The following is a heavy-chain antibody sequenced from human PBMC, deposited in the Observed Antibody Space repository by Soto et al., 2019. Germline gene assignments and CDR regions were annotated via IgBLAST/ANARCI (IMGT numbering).Heavy chain of an antibody. Sequence: QVQLVQSGAEVKKTGASVKVSCKASGYTFIGYYIHWVRQAPGQGLEWMGWINPNSGGTNYAQRFQGWVTMTRDRSISTAYMELSRLKCDDTAVYYCARVGGGLASLGYYGMDVWGQGTTVTVSS. CDR3: ARVGGGLASLGYYGMDV. D-gene: IGHD3-10*01. CDR1: GYTFIGYY. V-gene: IGHV1-2*04. CDR2: INPNSGGT. J-gene: IGHJ6*02.